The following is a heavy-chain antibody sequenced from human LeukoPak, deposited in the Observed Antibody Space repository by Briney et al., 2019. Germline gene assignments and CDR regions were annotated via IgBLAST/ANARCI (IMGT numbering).Heavy chain of an antibody. CDR3: ARLGGTGTYFDY. V-gene: IGHV3-33*01. J-gene: IGHJ4*02. CDR1: GFTFSSYG. D-gene: IGHD3-16*01. Sequence: GGSLRLSCAASGFTFSSYGMHWVRQAPGKGLEWVAVIWYDGSNKYYADSVKGRFTISRDNSKNTPYLQMNSLRAEDTAVYYCARLGGTGTYFDYWGQGTLVTVSS. CDR2: IWYDGSNK.